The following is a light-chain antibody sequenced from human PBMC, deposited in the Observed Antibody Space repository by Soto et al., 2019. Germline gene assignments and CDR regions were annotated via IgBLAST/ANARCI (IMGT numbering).Light chain of an antibody. J-gene: IGLJ1*01. CDR1: SSNIGAGYD. V-gene: IGLV1-40*01. CDR2: GNS. CDR3: QSYDSSLSGYV. Sequence: QSVLTQPPSVSGAPGQRVTISCTGSSSNIGAGYDVHWYQQPPGTAPKLLIYGNSNRPSGVPDRFSGSKSGTSASLAITGLQAEDEADYYCQSYDSSLSGYVFGTGTKVT.